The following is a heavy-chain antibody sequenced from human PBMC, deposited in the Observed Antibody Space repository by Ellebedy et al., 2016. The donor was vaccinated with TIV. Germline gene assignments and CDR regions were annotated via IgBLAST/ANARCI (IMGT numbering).Heavy chain of an antibody. D-gene: IGHD3-3*02. CDR2: ISYDGSNQ. J-gene: IGHJ4*02. CDR1: GFTFRYYA. CDR3: ARSPQHFYYFDY. Sequence: PGGSLRPSCAAPGFTFRYYAMHWVRPAPGKGLEWVALISYDGSNQSYADSVKGRFTISRDNSKNTLYLQMNSLRPEDTAVYYCARSPQHFYYFDYWGQGTLVTVSS. V-gene: IGHV3-30-3*01.